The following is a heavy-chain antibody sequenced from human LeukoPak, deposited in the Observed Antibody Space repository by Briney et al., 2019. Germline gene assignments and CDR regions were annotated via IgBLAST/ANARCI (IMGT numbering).Heavy chain of an antibody. CDR2: ISGSGGST. D-gene: IGHD1-26*01. CDR1: GFTFSRYS. CDR3: AKGPLRHRGGATGDY. J-gene: IGHJ4*02. V-gene: IGHV3-23*01. Sequence: TGGSLRLSCAASGFTFSRYSMNWVRQAPGKGLEWVSAISGSGGSTYYADSVKGRFTISRDNSKNTLYLQMNSLRAEDTAVYYCAKGPLRHRGGATGDYWGQGTLVTVSS.